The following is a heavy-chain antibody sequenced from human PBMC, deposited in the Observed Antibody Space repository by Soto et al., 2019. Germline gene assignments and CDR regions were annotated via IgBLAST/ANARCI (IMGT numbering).Heavy chain of an antibody. D-gene: IGHD4-17*01. J-gene: IGHJ6*02. CDR3: ARDQDTTVVTRWYYGMDV. CDR1: GGSISSGDYY. CDR2: TYYSGST. Sequence: TLSLTCTVSGGSISSGDYYWSWIRQPPGKGLEWIGYTYYSGSTYYNPSLKSRVTISVDTSKNQFSLKLSSVTAADTAVYYCARDQDTTVVTRWYYGMDVWGQGTTVTVSS. V-gene: IGHV4-30-4*01.